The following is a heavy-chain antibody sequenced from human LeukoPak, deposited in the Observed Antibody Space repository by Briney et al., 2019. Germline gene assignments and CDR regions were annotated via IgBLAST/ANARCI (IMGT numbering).Heavy chain of an antibody. Sequence: GGSLRLSCAASGFTFSSYGMHWVRQAPGKGLEWVAVIWYDGSNKYYADSVKGRFTISRDNSKNTLYLQMNSLRAEDTAVYYCASDADAYSSGCQSWGQGTLVTVSS. V-gene: IGHV3-33*01. CDR1: GFTFSSYG. D-gene: IGHD6-19*01. J-gene: IGHJ5*02. CDR3: ASDADAYSSGCQS. CDR2: IWYDGSNK.